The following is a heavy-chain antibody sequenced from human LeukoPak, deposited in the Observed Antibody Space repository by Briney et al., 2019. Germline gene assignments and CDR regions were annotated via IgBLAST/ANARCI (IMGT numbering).Heavy chain of an antibody. CDR2: ITGSGGTT. Sequence: GGSLRLSCAASGFTFSSYAMTWVRQAPGKGLEWVSSITGSGGTTWYADSMKGRFTISRDNSKNTLYLQMYSLRAEDMAVYYCARWDDSSSCPDYWGRGTLVTVSS. V-gene: IGHV3-23*01. J-gene: IGHJ4*02. D-gene: IGHD6-6*01. CDR1: GFTFSSYA. CDR3: ARWDDSSSCPDY.